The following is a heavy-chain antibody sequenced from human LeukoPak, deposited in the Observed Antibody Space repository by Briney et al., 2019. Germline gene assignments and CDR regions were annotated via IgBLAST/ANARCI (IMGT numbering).Heavy chain of an antibody. D-gene: IGHD1-26*01. CDR2: IYYSGST. V-gene: IGHV4-59*01. CDR1: GGSISSYY. CDR3: ARSPQDVEWELRFDY. Sequence: SETLSLTCTVSGGSISSYYWSWIRRPPGKGLEWIGYIYYSGSTNYNPSLKSRVTISVDTSKNQFSLKLSSVTAADTAVYYCARSPQDVEWELRFDYWGQGTLVTVSS. J-gene: IGHJ4*02.